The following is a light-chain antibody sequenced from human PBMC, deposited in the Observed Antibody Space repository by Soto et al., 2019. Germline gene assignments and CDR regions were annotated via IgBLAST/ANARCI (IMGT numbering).Light chain of an antibody. CDR2: AAS. CDR1: QDIRND. V-gene: IGKV1-6*01. J-gene: IGKJ1*01. Sequence: AIQMTQSPSSLSASVGDRVTITCRASQDIRNDLGWYQVKPGKAPKVLIYAASSLQMGVPPRFSGSGSGTDFTLTISSLQTEDFATYYCLQDYNYPRTFGQGTKVEI. CDR3: LQDYNYPRT.